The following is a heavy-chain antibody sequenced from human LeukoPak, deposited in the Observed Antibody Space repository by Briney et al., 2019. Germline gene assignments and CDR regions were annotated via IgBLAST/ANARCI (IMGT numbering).Heavy chain of an antibody. CDR3: AKDRVVYRGDYFDY. CDR2: ISYDGSNK. CDR1: GFTFSSYG. J-gene: IGHJ4*02. D-gene: IGHD2-2*02. V-gene: IGHV3-30*18. Sequence: GGSLRLSCAASGFTFSSYGMHWVRQAPGKGLEWVAVISYDGSNKYYADSVKGRFTISRDNSKNTLYLQMNSLRAEDTAVYYCAKDRVVYRGDYFDYWGQGTLVTASS.